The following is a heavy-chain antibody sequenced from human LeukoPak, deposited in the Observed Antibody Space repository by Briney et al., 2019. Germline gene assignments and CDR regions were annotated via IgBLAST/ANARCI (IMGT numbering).Heavy chain of an antibody. J-gene: IGHJ4*02. CDR3: ARDRPSGSYYGGFDY. V-gene: IGHV3-21*01. CDR1: GFTFSSYS. CDR2: ISSSSSYI. Sequence: GGSLRLSCAVSGFTFSSYSMNWVRQAPGKGLEWVSSISSSSSYIYYADSVKGRFTISRGNAKNSLYLQMNSLRAEDTAVYYCARDRPSGSYYGGFDYWGQGTLVTVSS. D-gene: IGHD1-26*01.